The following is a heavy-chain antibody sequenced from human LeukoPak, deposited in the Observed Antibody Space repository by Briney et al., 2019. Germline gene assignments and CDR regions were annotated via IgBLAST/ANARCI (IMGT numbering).Heavy chain of an antibody. CDR1: GGSISSSSYY. Sequence: SETLSLTCTVSGGSISSSSYYWGWIRQPPGKGLEWIGSIYYSGSTYYNPSLKSRVTISVDTSKNQFSLKLSSVTAADTAVYYCARDGRAVAGSNYFDYWGQGTLVTVSS. CDR2: IYYSGST. D-gene: IGHD6-19*01. CDR3: ARDGRAVAGSNYFDY. V-gene: IGHV4-39*07. J-gene: IGHJ4*02.